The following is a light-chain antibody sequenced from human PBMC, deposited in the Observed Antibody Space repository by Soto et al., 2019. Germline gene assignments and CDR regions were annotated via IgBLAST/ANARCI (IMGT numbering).Light chain of an antibody. CDR2: GAS. CDR3: QQYYNWPPFT. J-gene: IGKJ4*01. CDR1: QSVGSN. V-gene: IGKV3-15*01. Sequence: ERVMTQSPGTLSVSPGERATLSCRASQSVGSNLAWYQQKAGQAPRLLIYGASIRATGIPARFSGSGSGTEFTLTISSLLSEDIAVYYCQQYYNWPPFTFGGGTKVEIK.